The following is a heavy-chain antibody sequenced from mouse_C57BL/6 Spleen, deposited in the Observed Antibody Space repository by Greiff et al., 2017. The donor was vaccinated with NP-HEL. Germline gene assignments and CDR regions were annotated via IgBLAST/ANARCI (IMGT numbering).Heavy chain of an antibody. V-gene: IGHV1-15*01. J-gene: IGHJ3*01. D-gene: IGHD2-4*01. CDR3: TRDYDYDEFAY. Sequence: VQLQQSGAELVRPGASVTLSCKASGYTFTDYEMHWVKQTPVHGLEWIGAIDPETGGTAYNQKFKGKAILTADKSSSTAYMELRSLTSEDAAVYYCTRDYDYDEFAYWGQGTLVTVSA. CDR2: IDPETGGT. CDR1: GYTFTDYE.